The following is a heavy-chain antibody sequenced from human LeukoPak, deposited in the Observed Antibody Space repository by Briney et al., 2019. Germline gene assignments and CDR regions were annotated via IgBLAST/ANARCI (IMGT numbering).Heavy chain of an antibody. Sequence: SVKVSCKASVGTFSSYAISWVRQAPGQGLEWMGGIIPIFGTANYAQKFQGRVTITADESTSTAYMELSSLRSEDTAVYYCARGPIRLGELSSYFDYWGQGTLVTVSS. J-gene: IGHJ4*02. CDR3: ARGPIRLGELSSYFDY. D-gene: IGHD3-16*02. CDR2: IIPIFGTA. CDR1: VGTFSSYA. V-gene: IGHV1-69*13.